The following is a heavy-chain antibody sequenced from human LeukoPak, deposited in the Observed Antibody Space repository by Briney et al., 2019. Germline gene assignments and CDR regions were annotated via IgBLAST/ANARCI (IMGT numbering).Heavy chain of an antibody. Sequence: PSETLSLTCTVSGGSISGSNYYWGRIRQSPGKGLEWIGNIYYSGSTYYNPSLKSRVTISVDTSKTQFSLKLSSVTAADTAVFFCARLSFCADYCHNAFDIWGQGTMVTVSS. CDR3: ARLSFCADYCHNAFDI. D-gene: IGHD2-21*02. J-gene: IGHJ3*02. CDR2: IYYSGST. CDR1: GGSISGSNYY. V-gene: IGHV4-39*01.